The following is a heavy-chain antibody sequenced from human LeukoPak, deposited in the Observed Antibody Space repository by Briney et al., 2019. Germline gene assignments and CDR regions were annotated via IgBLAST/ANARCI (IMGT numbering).Heavy chain of an antibody. CDR2: IYYSGST. CDR3: ARGDGYNFALDC. Sequence: SETLSLTCTVSGGSISSHYWSWIRQPPGKGLGWIGYIYYSGSTNYNASLKSRVTISVDTSKNQFSLKLSSVTAADTAVYYCARGDGYNFALDCWGQGTLVTVSS. CDR1: GGSISSHY. J-gene: IGHJ4*02. D-gene: IGHD5-24*01. V-gene: IGHV4-59*11.